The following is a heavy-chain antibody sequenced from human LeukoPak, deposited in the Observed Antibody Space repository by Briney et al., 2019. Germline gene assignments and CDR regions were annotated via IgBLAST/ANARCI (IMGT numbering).Heavy chain of an antibody. V-gene: IGHV3-21*01. CDR2: ISSSSSYI. CDR3: ASSLSGYSYGDY. CDR1: GFTFSSYS. Sequence: PGGSLRLSCAASGFTFSSYSMNWVRQAPGKGLEWVSSISSSSSYIYYADSVKGRFTISRDNAKNSLYLQMNSLRAEDTAVYYCASSLSGYSYGDYWGQGTLVTASS. D-gene: IGHD5-18*01. J-gene: IGHJ4*02.